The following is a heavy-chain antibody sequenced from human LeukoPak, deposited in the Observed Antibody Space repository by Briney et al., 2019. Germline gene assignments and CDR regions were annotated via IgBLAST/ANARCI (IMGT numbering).Heavy chain of an antibody. Sequence: PGGSLRLSCAASGFTFTNSWMAWVRQAPGKGLEWVANIKQDGSTKHYADSLKGRFTISRDNPKNSLYLQMNSLRADDTAVYYCARDTDGSLDYWGQGILVTVGS. D-gene: IGHD1-26*01. CDR3: ARDTDGSLDY. V-gene: IGHV3-7*01. J-gene: IGHJ4*02. CDR1: GFTFTNSW. CDR2: IKQDGSTK.